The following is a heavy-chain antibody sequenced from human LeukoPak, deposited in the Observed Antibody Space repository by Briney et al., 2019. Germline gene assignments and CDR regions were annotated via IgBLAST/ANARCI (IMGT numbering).Heavy chain of an antibody. V-gene: IGHV1-24*01. CDR3: ATSVFVVVPAGDGMAYDY. CDR2: FDPEDGET. CDR1: GYTLTELS. Sequence: ASVKVSCKVSGYTLTELSMHWVRQAPGKGLEWMGGFDPEDGETIYAQKFQGRVTMTEDTSTDTAYMELSSLRSEDTAVYYCATSVFVVVPAGDGMAYDYWGQGTLVTVSS. J-gene: IGHJ4*02. D-gene: IGHD2-2*01.